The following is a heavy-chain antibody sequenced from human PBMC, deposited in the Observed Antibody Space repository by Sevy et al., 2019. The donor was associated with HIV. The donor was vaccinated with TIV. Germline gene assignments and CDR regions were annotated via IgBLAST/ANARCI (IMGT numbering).Heavy chain of an antibody. CDR3: ARCSSTSCYDGGFHYYYGMDV. CDR2: IIPIFGTA. CDR1: GGTFSSYA. V-gene: IGHV1-69*13. J-gene: IGHJ6*02. Sequence: ASVKVSCKASGGTFSSYAISWVRQAPGQGLEWMGGIIPIFGTANYAQKFQGRVTITADESTSTAYMELSSLRSEDTAVYYCARCSSTSCYDGGFHYYYGMDVWGQGTTVTVSS. D-gene: IGHD2-2*01.